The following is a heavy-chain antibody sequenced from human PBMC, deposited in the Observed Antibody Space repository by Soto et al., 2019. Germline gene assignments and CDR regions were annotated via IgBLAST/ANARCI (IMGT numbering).Heavy chain of an antibody. Sequence: SVKVSCKSSGGSFSSSSITWVRQAPGQGLEWMGRIIPMYGTTFYAQTFQGRVTITADESTSTVYMHLSSLKSEDTASYFCATSVGAIGYRFFNMDVWGQGTTVTVSS. CDR3: ATSVGAIGYRFFNMDV. J-gene: IGHJ6*02. D-gene: IGHD5-12*01. CDR2: IIPMYGTT. CDR1: GGSFSSSS. V-gene: IGHV1-69*13.